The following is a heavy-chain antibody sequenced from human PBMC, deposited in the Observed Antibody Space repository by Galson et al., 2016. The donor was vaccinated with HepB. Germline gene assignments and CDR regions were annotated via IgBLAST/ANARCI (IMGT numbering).Heavy chain of an antibody. Sequence: QSGAEVKRPGESLRISCKASGSTLTSYWIGWVRQTSEKGLEWMGTIFPGDGDTKYSPSFQGQVTISADKSISTAYLEWRSLKASDTALYYCARLPAGYNSGYGGSVPHCYYYYIDVWGKGTTVTVSS. D-gene: IGHD5-18*01. CDR1: GSTLTSYW. CDR2: IFPGDGDT. CDR3: ARLPAGYNSGYGGSVPHCYYYYIDV. V-gene: IGHV5-51*01. J-gene: IGHJ6*03.